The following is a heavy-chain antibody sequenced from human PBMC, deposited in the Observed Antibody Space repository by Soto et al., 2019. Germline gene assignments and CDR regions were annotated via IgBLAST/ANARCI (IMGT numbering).Heavy chain of an antibody. CDR1: GGSISSVGYY. Sequence: SLTCTVSGGSISSVGYYWSWIRQHPGKGLEWIGYIYYSGSTYYNPSLKSRVTISVDTSKNQFSLKLSSVTAADTAVYYCAREVYYYDSSGYYGFFDYWGQGTLVTVSS. CDR2: IYYSGST. D-gene: IGHD3-22*01. J-gene: IGHJ4*02. V-gene: IGHV4-31*03. CDR3: AREVYYYDSSGYYGFFDY.